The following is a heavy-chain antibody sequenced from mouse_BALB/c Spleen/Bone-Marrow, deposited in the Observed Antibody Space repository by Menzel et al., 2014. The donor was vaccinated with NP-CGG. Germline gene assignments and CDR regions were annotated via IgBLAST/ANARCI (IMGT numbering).Heavy chain of an antibody. J-gene: IGHJ3*01. CDR1: GFSFNSYG. V-gene: IGHV5-9-2*01. Sequence: EVQVVESGGGLVKSGGSLKLSCAASGFSFNSYGMSWVRQTPEKRLEWVATISGGGSYTFYPDSVKGRFTISRDNAKNNLYLQLSSLRSEDTALYYCARHAYYDQTEVSFVYWGQGTPVTVSA. CDR2: ISGGGSYT. D-gene: IGHD2-4*01. CDR3: ARHAYYDQTEVSFVY.